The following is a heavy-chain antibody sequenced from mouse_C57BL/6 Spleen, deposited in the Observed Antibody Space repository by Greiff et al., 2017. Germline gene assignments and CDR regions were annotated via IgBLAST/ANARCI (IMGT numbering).Heavy chain of an antibody. CDR1: GYTFTSYG. D-gene: IGHD4-1*01. Sequence: VQLQESGAELARPGASVKLSCKASGYTFTSYGISWVKQRTGQGLEWIGEIYPRSGNTYYNEKFKGKARLTADKSSSPAYMWLRSLTSEDSSVYFCARGGGTDYAMDYWGQGTSVTGSS. CDR2: IYPRSGNT. CDR3: ARGGGTDYAMDY. J-gene: IGHJ4*01. V-gene: IGHV1-81*01.